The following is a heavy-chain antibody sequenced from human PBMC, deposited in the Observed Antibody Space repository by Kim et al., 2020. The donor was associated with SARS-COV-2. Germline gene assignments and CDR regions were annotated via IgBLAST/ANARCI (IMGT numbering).Heavy chain of an antibody. D-gene: IGHD3-10*01. Sequence: SETLSLTCTVSGSSTSSRSYYWGWIRQPPGKGLEWIGTIYYSGSTYYNPSLKSRVTISVDTSKNQFSLKLSSVTAADTAVYYCARPLRSYYDRFDPWGQGTLVIVSS. CDR3: ARPLRSYYDRFDP. CDR1: GSSTSSRSYY. V-gene: IGHV4-39*01. J-gene: IGHJ5*02. CDR2: IYYSGST.